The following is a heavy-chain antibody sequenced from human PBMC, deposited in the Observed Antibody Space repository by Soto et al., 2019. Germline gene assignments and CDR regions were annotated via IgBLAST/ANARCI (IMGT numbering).Heavy chain of an antibody. V-gene: IGHV4-39*01. D-gene: IGHD2-15*01. J-gene: IGHJ5*02. Sequence: AETLSLTCTVSGCSISSSSYYWGRHRQHPGMEVEVNGVIYYSESTYYKPSLKSRAAISVDTSKNQFSMKLSSVQAADTAVYYCAVYDIVVVVAAEANWFAPWGDETLVAAAS. CDR3: AVYDIVVVVAAEANWFAP. CDR2: IYYSEST. CDR1: GCSISSSSYY.